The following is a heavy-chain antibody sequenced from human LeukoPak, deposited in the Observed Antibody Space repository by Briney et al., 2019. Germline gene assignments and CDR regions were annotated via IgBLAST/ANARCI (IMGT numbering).Heavy chain of an antibody. CDR2: IYYSGNT. CDR3: ARGRDYYDSGSFYSYFDY. D-gene: IGHD3-10*01. J-gene: IGHJ4*02. CDR1: GGSFSGYS. Sequence: SETLSLTCAVYGGSFSGYSWSWIRQPPGKGLEWIGFIYYSGNTYYNPSLKSRVTISVDTSKNQFSLKLNSVTAADTAVYYCARGRDYYDSGSFYSYFDYWGQGTLVTVSS. V-gene: IGHV4-30-4*07.